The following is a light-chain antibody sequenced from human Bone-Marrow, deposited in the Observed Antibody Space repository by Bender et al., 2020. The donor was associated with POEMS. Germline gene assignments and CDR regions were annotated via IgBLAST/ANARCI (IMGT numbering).Light chain of an antibody. CDR2: DVS. CDR1: SSDVGGYKY. V-gene: IGLV2-14*03. J-gene: IGLJ3*02. Sequence: QSALTQPASVSGSPGQSITISCTGSSSDVGGYKYVSWYQQHPGKAPQLMIYDVSNRPSGVSNRFSASKSDNTASLTISGLQAEDEADYYCCSYIDSGTWVFGGGTKVIVL. CDR3: CSYIDSGTWV.